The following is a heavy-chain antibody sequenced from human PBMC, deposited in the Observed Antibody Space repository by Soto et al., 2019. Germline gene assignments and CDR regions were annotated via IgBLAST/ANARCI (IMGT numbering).Heavy chain of an antibody. D-gene: IGHD3-22*01. CDR1: GGSISSYY. V-gene: IGHV4-59*01. CDR2: IYYSGST. Sequence: SETLSLTCTVSGGSISSYYWSWIRQPPGKGLEWIGYIYYSGSTNYNPSLKSRVTISVDTSKNQFSLKLSSVTAADTAVYYCARGQYYYDSSGHGAFDIWGQGTMVTVSS. J-gene: IGHJ3*02. CDR3: ARGQYYYDSSGHGAFDI.